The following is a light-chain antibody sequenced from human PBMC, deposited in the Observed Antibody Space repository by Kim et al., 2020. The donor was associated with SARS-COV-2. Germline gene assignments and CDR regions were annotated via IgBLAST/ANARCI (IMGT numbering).Light chain of an antibody. Sequence: VLTQPPSASGTPGQRVTTSCSGGSSNIGSNNVNWYHQVPGTAPRLLIHSNNQRPSGIPDRFSGSKSGTSASLAISGLQSEDEADYYCATWDDSLNGWVFGGGTQLTVL. J-gene: IGLJ3*02. CDR2: SNN. CDR1: SSNIGSNN. CDR3: ATWDDSLNGWV. V-gene: IGLV1-44*01.